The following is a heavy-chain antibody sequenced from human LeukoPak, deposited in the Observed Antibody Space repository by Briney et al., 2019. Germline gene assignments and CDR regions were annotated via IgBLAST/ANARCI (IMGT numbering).Heavy chain of an antibody. CDR1: GGSISSYY. D-gene: IGHD1-26*01. J-gene: IGHJ4*02. CDR2: IYTSGST. V-gene: IGHV4-4*07. Sequence: SETLSLTCTVSGGSISSYYWSWIRQPAGKGLEWIGRIYTSGSTNYNPSLKSRVTMSVDTSKNQFSLKLSSVTAADTAVYYCARGGDSGSYYDYFDYWGQGTLVTVSS. CDR3: ARGGDSGSYYDYFDY.